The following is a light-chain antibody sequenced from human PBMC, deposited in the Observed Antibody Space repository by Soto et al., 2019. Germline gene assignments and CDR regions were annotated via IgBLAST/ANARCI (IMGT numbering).Light chain of an antibody. V-gene: IGKV4-1*01. CDR2: WAS. CDR3: HQYYSPPLT. J-gene: IGKJ4*01. Sequence: DIVMTQSPDSLAVSLGERATINCKSSQSLLYTSNYKEYLAWYQKKTGQPPKLRCYWASTRESGVPDRVSASASGTDVTLTISSLQAEDVAVYYCHQYYSPPLTFGGGTKVDIK. CDR1: QSLLYTSNYKEY.